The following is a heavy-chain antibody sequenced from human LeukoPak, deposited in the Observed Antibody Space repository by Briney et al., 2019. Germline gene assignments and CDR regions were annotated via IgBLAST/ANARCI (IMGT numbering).Heavy chain of an antibody. CDR2: IIPIFGTA. Sequence: GASVKVSCKASGGTFSSYAISWVRQAPGQGLEWMGGIIPIFGTANYAQKFQGRVTITADKSTSTAYMELSSLRSEDTAVYYCARDAYCGGDCYMYYFDYWGQGTLVTVSS. V-gene: IGHV1-69*06. D-gene: IGHD2-21*02. J-gene: IGHJ4*02. CDR3: ARDAYCGGDCYMYYFDY. CDR1: GGTFSSYA.